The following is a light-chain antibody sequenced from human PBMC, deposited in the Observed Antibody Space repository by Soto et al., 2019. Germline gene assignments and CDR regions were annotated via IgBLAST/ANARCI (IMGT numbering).Light chain of an antibody. CDR3: QQYGSSPIT. V-gene: IGKV3-20*01. Sequence: VLTKSAGTLSLSPGERATLSCRASQSVSGSDLAWYQQKPGQAPRLLISGVSNRATGTPDRFSGSGSGTDFTLTISRLEPEDYAVYHCQQYGSSPITFGQGTRLEIK. CDR2: GVS. J-gene: IGKJ5*01. CDR1: QSVSGSD.